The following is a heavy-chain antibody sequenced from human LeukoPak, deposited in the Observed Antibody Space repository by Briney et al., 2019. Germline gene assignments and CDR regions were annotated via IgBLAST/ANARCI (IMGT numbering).Heavy chain of an antibody. V-gene: IGHV3-48*04. CDR3: ARGGLYCSGGSCYSMYYFDY. CDR1: GFTFSNYG. CDR2: ISSSGSTI. J-gene: IGHJ4*02. Sequence: GGTLRLSCAASGFTFSNYGMNWVRQAPGKGLEWVSYISSSGSTIYYADSVKGRFTISRDNAKNSLYLQMNSLRAEDTAVYYCARGGLYCSGGSCYSMYYFDYWGQGTLVTVSS. D-gene: IGHD2-15*01.